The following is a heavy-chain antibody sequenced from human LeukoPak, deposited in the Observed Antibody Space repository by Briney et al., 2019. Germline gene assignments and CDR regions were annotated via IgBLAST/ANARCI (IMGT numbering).Heavy chain of an antibody. Sequence: HAGGSLRLSCPASGLTFSSYGMSWFGQAPGKGLEWVANVKQDGSEKYYVDSVKGRFTISRDNAKNSLYLQMNSLRAEDTAVYYCARGIGLEVYYFDYWGQGTLVTVSS. CDR2: VKQDGSEK. D-gene: IGHD3-10*01. V-gene: IGHV3-7*01. CDR3: ARGIGLEVYYFDY. CDR1: GLTFSSYG. J-gene: IGHJ4*02.